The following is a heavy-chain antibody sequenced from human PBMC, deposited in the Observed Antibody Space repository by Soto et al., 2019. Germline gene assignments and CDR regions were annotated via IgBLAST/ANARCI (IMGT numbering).Heavy chain of an antibody. D-gene: IGHD6-19*01. V-gene: IGHV1-46*01. CDR1: GYMFTSYF. CDR3: ARDKDSSARPRAEFDC. J-gene: IGHJ4*02. CDR2: INPSDGTT. Sequence: QGHLVQSGAEVKRPGASVRVSCESSGYMFTSYFIHWVRQAPGQGLEWVGVINPSDGTTNYAQNLQARISMTRDTSTTTVDMELSSLRSQDTAVYYCARDKDSSARPRAEFDCWGQVTLITVCS.